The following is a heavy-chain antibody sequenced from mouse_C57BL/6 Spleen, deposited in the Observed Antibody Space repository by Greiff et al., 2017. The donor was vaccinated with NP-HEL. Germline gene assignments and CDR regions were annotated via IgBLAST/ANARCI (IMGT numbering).Heavy chain of an antibody. D-gene: IGHD4-1*01. CDR1: GYTFTSYW. J-gene: IGHJ1*03. V-gene: IGHV1-69*01. CDR2: IDPSDSYT. Sequence: QVQLQQSGAELVMPGASVKLSCKASGYTFTSYWMHWVKQRPGQGLEWIGEIDPSDSYTNYNQKFKGKSTLTVDKSSSTAYMQLSSLTSEDSAVYYCALTGTDWYFDVWGTGTTVTVSS. CDR3: ALTGTDWYFDV.